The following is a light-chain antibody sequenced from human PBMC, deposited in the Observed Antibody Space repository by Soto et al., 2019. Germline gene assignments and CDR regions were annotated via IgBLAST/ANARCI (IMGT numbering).Light chain of an antibody. J-gene: IGKJ4*01. CDR3: QQYTNSPVT. V-gene: IGKV3-15*01. Sequence: EIVVRRSRATLSPSAGERATLSFTASHSLSSNLAWYQQELGQPPRLLIYAASTRATGIPARFTGSESGTEFTLTICSLQSEDFAVYYCQQYTNSPVTFGGGTKVDI. CDR2: AAS. CDR1: HSLSSN.